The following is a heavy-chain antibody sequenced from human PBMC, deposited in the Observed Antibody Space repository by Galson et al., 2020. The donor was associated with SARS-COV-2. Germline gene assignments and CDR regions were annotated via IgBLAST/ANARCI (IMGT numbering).Heavy chain of an antibody. Sequence: ASVKVSCKVSGYTLTELSMHWVRQAPGKGLEWMGGFDPEDGETIYAQKFQGRVTMTEDTSTDTAYMELSSLGSEDTAVYYCATAPAVVVPAAISRDNWFDPWGQGTLVTVSS. CDR3: ATAPAVVVPAAISRDNWFDP. J-gene: IGHJ5*02. CDR2: FDPEDGET. CDR1: GYTLTELS. D-gene: IGHD2-2*01. V-gene: IGHV1-24*01.